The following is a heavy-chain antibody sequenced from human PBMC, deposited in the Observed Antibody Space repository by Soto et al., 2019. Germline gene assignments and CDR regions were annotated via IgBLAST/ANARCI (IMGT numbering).Heavy chain of an antibody. V-gene: IGHV5-51*01. CDR1: GYTFTTSW. D-gene: IGHD6-13*01. Sequence: PGESLKISCKASGYTFTTSWIGWVRQRPGQGLEWMGIIDPGDPDTRYSPSFQGRITISVDKSISTAYLQWSSLEASDTAIYYCARHAGNSWKGDYFDYWGRGALVTVSS. J-gene: IGHJ4*02. CDR3: ARHAGNSWKGDYFDY. CDR2: IDPGDPDT.